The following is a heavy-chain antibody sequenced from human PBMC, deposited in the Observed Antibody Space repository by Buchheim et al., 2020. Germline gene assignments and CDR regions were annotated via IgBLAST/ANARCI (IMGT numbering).Heavy chain of an antibody. CDR1: GASITSSNL. D-gene: IGHD1-26*01. CDR2: IFHVGVT. V-gene: IGHV4-4*02. CDR3: AKKREENFYYYGLDV. J-gene: IGHJ6*02. Sequence: QVQLQQWGAGLVKPSGTLFLTCSVSGASITSSNLWTWVRQPPGKGLEWIGEIFHVGVTNYNPSLKSRVTISQDKSNNQFSLRLASVTAADTATYYCAKKREENFYYYGLDVWGQGA.